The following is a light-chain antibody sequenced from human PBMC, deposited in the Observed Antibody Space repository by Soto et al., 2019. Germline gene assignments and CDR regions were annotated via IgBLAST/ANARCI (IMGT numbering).Light chain of an antibody. CDR2: EVS. CDR3: SSFTSSETLV. J-gene: IGLJ1*01. V-gene: IGLV2-14*01. Sequence: QSVLTQPASVSGSPGQSITISCTGTSSDVGGYDYVSWYQQLPDKAPKLMLYEVSNRPSGVSSRFSGSKSGNTASLTISGLQAEDEADYYCSSFTSSETLVLGTGTQVTVL. CDR1: SSDVGGYDY.